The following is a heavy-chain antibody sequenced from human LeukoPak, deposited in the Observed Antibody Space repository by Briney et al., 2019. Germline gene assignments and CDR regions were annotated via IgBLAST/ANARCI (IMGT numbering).Heavy chain of an antibody. V-gene: IGHV3-33*01. J-gene: IGHJ4*02. CDR2: IWYDGSNK. Sequence: GGSLRLSCAASGFTFSSYGMHWVRQAPGKGLEWVAVIWYDGSNKYYADSVKGRFTISRDNSKNTLYLQMNSPRAEDTAVYYCASGDYGDYYLDYWGQGTLVTVSS. CDR3: ASGDYGDYYLDY. D-gene: IGHD4-17*01. CDR1: GFTFSSYG.